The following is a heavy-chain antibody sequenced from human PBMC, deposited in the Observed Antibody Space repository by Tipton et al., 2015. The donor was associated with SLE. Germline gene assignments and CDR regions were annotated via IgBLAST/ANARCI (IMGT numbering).Heavy chain of an antibody. D-gene: IGHD6-13*01. J-gene: IGHJ4*02. V-gene: IGHV4-4*08. Sequence: GLVKPSETLSLTCTVSGGSISSYYWSWIRQPPGKGLEWIGYIYTSGSTNYNPSLKSRVTISVDTSKNQFSLKLSSVTAADTAVYYCAGRGYSSSWYYFDYWGQGTLVTVSS. CDR1: GGSISSYY. CDR3: AGRGYSSSWYYFDY. CDR2: IYTSGST.